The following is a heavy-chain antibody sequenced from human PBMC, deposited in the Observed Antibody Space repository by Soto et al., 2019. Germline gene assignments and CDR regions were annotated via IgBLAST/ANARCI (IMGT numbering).Heavy chain of an antibody. D-gene: IGHD6-13*01. CDR2: IWYDGSIK. CDR3: ARGEPQLALYYFDY. Sequence: QVQLVESGGGVVQPGRSLRLSCAASGFTFSSYGIHWVRQAPGKGLEWVAVIWYDGSIKSYADSVKGRFTISRDNSKNTLYLQMNSLRAEDTAVYYCARGEPQLALYYFDYWGQGTLVTVSS. CDR1: GFTFSSYG. J-gene: IGHJ4*02. V-gene: IGHV3-33*01.